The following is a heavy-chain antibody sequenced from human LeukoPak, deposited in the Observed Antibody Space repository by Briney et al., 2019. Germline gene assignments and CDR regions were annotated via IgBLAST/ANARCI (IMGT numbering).Heavy chain of an antibody. CDR2: IYYSGST. Sequence: SETLSLTCIVSGYSISSGYYCGWIRQPPGKGLEWIGNIYYSGSTYYNPSLKSRVTISVDTSKNQFSLKLSSVTAADTAVYYCASSPQLAAAVCWGQGTLVTVSS. CDR1: GYSISSGYY. J-gene: IGHJ4*02. V-gene: IGHV4-38-2*02. D-gene: IGHD6-13*01. CDR3: ASSPQLAAAVC.